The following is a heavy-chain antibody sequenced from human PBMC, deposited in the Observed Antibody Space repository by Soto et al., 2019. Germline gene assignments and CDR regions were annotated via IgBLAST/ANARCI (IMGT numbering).Heavy chain of an antibody. V-gene: IGHV4-39*01. CDR1: GGSISSSSYY. J-gene: IGHJ5*02. CDR3: ARQLEYCSGGSCYPGVWFDP. Sequence: QLQLQESGPGLVKPSETLSLTCTVSGGSISSSSYYWGWIRQPPGKGLEWIGSIYYSGSTYYNPSLKSRVTISVDTSKNQFSLKLSSVTAADTAVYYCARQLEYCSGGSCYPGVWFDPWAREPWSPSPQ. D-gene: IGHD2-15*01. CDR2: IYYSGST.